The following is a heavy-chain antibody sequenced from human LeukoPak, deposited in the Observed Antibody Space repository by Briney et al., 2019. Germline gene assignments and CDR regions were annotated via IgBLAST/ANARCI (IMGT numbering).Heavy chain of an antibody. J-gene: IGHJ4*02. CDR3: ARDLSGVTGYTYGRGIDY. V-gene: IGHV3-7*01. Sequence: ASVKVSCKASGYTFTSYYMHWVRQAPGKGLEWVANIKKDGSEKYYVDSVKGRFTISRDNAKTSLYLQMNSLRAEDTAVYYCARDLSGVTGYTYGRGIDYWGQGTLVTVSS. D-gene: IGHD5-18*01. CDR2: IKKDGSEK. CDR1: GYTFTSYY.